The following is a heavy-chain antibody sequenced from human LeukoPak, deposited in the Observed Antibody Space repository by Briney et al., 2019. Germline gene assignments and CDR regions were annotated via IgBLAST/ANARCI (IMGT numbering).Heavy chain of an antibody. V-gene: IGHV3-23*01. D-gene: IGHD3-16*01. CDR1: GFTFSSYA. CDR3: AKDWSAYSGPYYFDF. J-gene: IGHJ4*02. CDR2: ISGSGGST. Sequence: GGSLRLSCAASGFTFSSYAMSWVRQAPGKGLEWVSAISGSGGSTYYADSVKGRFTISRDNSKSTLYLQMNSLRAEDTAVYYCAKDWSAYSGPYYFDFWGQGPRITVS.